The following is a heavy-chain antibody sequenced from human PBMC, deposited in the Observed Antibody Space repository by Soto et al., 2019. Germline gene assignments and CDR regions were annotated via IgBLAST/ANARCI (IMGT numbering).Heavy chain of an antibody. Sequence: QEQLAESGGGVVQPGRSLRLSCAASGFAFNTYGMHWVRQAPGKGLEWVAIIWYDGSNKYYADSVKGRFTISRDNSKNILHLQMTSLRGEDTAVYYCARELGEGNRHYYGMDVWGQGTTVTVSS. V-gene: IGHV3-33*01. D-gene: IGHD3-10*01. J-gene: IGHJ6*02. CDR3: ARELGEGNRHYYGMDV. CDR1: GFAFNTYG. CDR2: IWYDGSNK.